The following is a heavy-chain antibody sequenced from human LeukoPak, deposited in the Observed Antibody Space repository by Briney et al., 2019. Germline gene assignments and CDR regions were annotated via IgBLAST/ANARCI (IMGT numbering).Heavy chain of an antibody. CDR1: GFTFRSYW. J-gene: IGHJ3*02. Sequence: GGSLRLSCAASGFTFRSYWMHWVRHAPGKGLVWVSRINSDGSSTTYAESVKGRFTISRGNAKNTLYLQMNSLRAEDTAVYYCARDQWPNDAFDIWGQGTMVTVTS. CDR3: ARDQWPNDAFDI. D-gene: IGHD6-19*01. V-gene: IGHV3-74*01. CDR2: INSDGSST.